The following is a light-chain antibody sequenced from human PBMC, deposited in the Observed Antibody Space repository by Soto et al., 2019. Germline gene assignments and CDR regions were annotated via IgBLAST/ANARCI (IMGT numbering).Light chain of an antibody. Sequence: EIVLTQSPATLSLSPGERATLSCRASQSISSYLAWYQQKPDQAPRLLIYDASNRATGIPARFSGSGSGTDFTLTISSLEPKDFAVYYCQQRSTWPFTFGPGTKVDIK. CDR3: QQRSTWPFT. CDR1: QSISSY. CDR2: DAS. V-gene: IGKV3-11*01. J-gene: IGKJ3*01.